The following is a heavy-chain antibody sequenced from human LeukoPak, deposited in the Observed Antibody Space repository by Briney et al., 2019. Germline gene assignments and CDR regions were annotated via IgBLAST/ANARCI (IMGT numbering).Heavy chain of an antibody. D-gene: IGHD3-22*01. CDR2: INPNSGGT. CDR3: ARASLTMIVVGNYFDY. J-gene: IGHJ4*02. CDR1: GYTFTGYY. Sequence: ASVKVSCKASGYTFTGYYIHWVRQAPGQGLEWMGRINPNSGGTSYAQKFQGRVTMTRDTSTSTVYMELSSLRSEDTAVYYCARASLTMIVVGNYFDYWGQGTLVTVSS. V-gene: IGHV1-2*06.